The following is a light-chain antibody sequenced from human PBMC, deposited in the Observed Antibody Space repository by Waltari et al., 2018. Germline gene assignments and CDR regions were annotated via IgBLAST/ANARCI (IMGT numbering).Light chain of an antibody. J-gene: IGLJ2*01. V-gene: IGLV1-44*01. Sequence: QSVLTQSPSTSGTPGQTVTISCSGSGSNIGARTVNWYQQLPGTAPKLLIYSNNHRPSGVPDRFSGSKSGSSASLAISRLQSEDEADYYCAAWDDTLNGVLFGGGTKLTVL. CDR1: GSNIGART. CDR2: SNN. CDR3: AAWDDTLNGVL.